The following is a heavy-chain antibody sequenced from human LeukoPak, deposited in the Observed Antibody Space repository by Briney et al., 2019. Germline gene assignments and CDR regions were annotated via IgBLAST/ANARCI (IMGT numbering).Heavy chain of an antibody. CDR3: ARDVVGGDTLDS. Sequence: GGSLRLSCAASGFTFSTYAMGWVRQAPGKGLEWVASIVEDGSQRYYVDSVRGRFTISRDNAKNSLYLQMNSLEVEDTAVYYCARDVVGGDTLDSWGQGTLVTVSS. CDR2: IVEDGSQR. V-gene: IGHV3-7*01. J-gene: IGHJ4*02. CDR1: GFTFSTYA. D-gene: IGHD2-21*02.